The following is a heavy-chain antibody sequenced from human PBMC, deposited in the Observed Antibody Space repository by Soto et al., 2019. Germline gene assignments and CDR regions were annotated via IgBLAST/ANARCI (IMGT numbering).Heavy chain of an antibody. CDR1: GGTFSSYA. CDR3: ARDLYCSTRCGAGNYYHYYGMDV. V-gene: IGHV1-69*13. D-gene: IGHD2-2*01. Sequence: SVKVSCKASGGTFSSYAISWVRQAPGQGLEWMGGIIPIFGTANYAQKFQGRVTITADESTSTAYMELSSLRSEDTAVYYCARDLYCSTRCGAGNYYHYYGMDVWGQGTTVTVSS. CDR2: IIPIFGTA. J-gene: IGHJ6*02.